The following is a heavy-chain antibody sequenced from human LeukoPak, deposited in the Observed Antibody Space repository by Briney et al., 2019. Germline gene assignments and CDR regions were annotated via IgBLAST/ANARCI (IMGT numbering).Heavy chain of an antibody. V-gene: IGHV3-33*01. J-gene: IGHJ4*02. CDR1: GYSFRSHA. Sequence: PGGSLRLSCAASGYSFRSHAVHWVRQAPGKGLEWVAQIWSGGNYAYYGDSVEGRFFISRDDSQNTAYLQMNSVRVDDTAVYYCARDGQSTGPYGFDHWGRGTLVTVSS. CDR2: IWSGGNYA. CDR3: ARDGQSTGPYGFDH. D-gene: IGHD4-17*01.